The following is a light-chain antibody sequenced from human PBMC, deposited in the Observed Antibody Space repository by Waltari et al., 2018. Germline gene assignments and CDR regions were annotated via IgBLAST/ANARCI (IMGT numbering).Light chain of an antibody. Sequence: DLQMPQSPSSLSASVGDRITITCRASQSISNWLAWYQQKPGKAPKLLIYKASSLQSGVPSRFSGSGSGTDFTLTISSLQPEDFATYYCQQYNSAPPWTFGQGTKVEIK. CDR2: KAS. J-gene: IGKJ1*01. CDR3: QQYNSAPPWT. CDR1: QSISNW. V-gene: IGKV1-5*03.